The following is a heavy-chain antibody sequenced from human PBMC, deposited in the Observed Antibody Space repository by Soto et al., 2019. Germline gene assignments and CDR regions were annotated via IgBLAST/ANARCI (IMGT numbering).Heavy chain of an antibody. D-gene: IGHD5-12*01. CDR2: IWYHGNKE. J-gene: IGHJ3*01. V-gene: IGHV3-33*01. Sequence: QEQLVESGGGVVQPGRSLRLSCAASGFTFSRNGMHWIRQAPGKGLEWVAIIWYHGNKENYADSVRGRFTISRDNSKNTVYLQMDSLRVEDTAVYYCARWNLAGPTIDASDLCGQGTLVTVSS. CDR3: ARWNLAGPTIDASDL. CDR1: GFTFSRNG.